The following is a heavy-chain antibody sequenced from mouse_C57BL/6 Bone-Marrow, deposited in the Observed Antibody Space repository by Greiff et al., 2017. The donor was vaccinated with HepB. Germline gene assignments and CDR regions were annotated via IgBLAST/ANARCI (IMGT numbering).Heavy chain of an antibody. Sequence: DVQLQESGGGLVQPGESLKLSCESNEYEFPSHDMSWVRKTPEKRLELVAAINSDGGSTYYPDTMERRFIISRDNTKKTLYLQMSSLRSEDTALYYCARQDGYYGAMDYWGQGTSVTVSS. CDR1: EYEFPSHD. V-gene: IGHV5-2*01. D-gene: IGHD2-3*01. J-gene: IGHJ4*01. CDR3: ARQDGYYGAMDY. CDR2: INSDGGST.